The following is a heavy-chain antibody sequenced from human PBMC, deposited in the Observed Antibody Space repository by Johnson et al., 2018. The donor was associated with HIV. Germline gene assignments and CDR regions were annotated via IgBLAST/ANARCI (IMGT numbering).Heavy chain of an antibody. CDR1: AFTFSNYW. Sequence: VQLVESGGGLVQPGGSLRLSCAASAFTFSNYWMNWVRQAPGKGLEWVANIKQDGSEKYYVDSVKGRFTISRDNSKNTLYLQMSSLRAEDTAVYYCARDHGWSRGWLFDAFDIWGQGTMVTVSS. J-gene: IGHJ3*02. CDR2: IKQDGSEK. V-gene: IGHV3-7*01. D-gene: IGHD6-19*01. CDR3: ARDHGWSRGWLFDAFDI.